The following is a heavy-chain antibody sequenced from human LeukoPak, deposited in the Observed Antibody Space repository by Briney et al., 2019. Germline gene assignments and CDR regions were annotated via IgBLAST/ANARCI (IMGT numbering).Heavy chain of an antibody. Sequence: SETLSLTCTVSGGSISSYYWSWIRQPPGKGLEWIGYIYYSGSTNYNPSLKSRVTISVDTSKNQFSLKLSSVTAADTAVYYCARSASYSHPGDYWGQGTLVTVSS. CDR3: ARSASYSHPGDY. CDR2: IYYSGST. V-gene: IGHV4-59*01. J-gene: IGHJ4*02. D-gene: IGHD1-26*01. CDR1: GGSISSYY.